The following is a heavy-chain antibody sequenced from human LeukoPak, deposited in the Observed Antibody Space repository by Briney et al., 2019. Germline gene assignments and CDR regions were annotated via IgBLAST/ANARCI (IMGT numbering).Heavy chain of an antibody. CDR3: ARTADSSGYSGFDY. V-gene: IGHV4-4*09. D-gene: IGHD3-22*01. CDR2: IYASGST. CDR1: GVSISSYY. J-gene: IGHJ4*02. Sequence: SETLSLTCTVSGVSISSYYWSWLRQPPGKGLEWIGYIYASGSTNYNPSLKSRVTISVDTSKNQFSLKLSSVTAADTAVYYCARTADSSGYSGFDYWGQGTLVTVSS.